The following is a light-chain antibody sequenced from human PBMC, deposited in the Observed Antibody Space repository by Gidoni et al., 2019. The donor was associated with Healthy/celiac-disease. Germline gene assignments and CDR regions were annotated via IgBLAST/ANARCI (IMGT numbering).Light chain of an antibody. Sequence: QSVLTQPPSGSGAPGQRVTISCTGSSSNIGAGYDVHWYQQLPGTAPKLLIYGNSTRPSGVPDRFSGSKSGTSASLAITGLQAEDEADYYCQSYDSSLSVVFGGGTKLTVL. V-gene: IGLV1-40*01. CDR3: QSYDSSLSVV. CDR1: SSNIGAGYD. CDR2: GNS. J-gene: IGLJ2*01.